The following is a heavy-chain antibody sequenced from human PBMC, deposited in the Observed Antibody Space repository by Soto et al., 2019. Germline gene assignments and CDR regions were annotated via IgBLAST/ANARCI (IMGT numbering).Heavy chain of an antibody. CDR2: ISYDGSNK. Sequence: PGGSLRLSCAASGFTFRSYGMHWVRQAPAEGLEWVAVISYDGSNKYYADSVKGRFTISRDNSKNTLYLQMNSLRAEDTAVYYCAKGGVGSTSNAFDIWGQGTMVTVSS. D-gene: IGHD1-26*01. CDR1: GFTFRSYG. J-gene: IGHJ3*02. CDR3: AKGGVGSTSNAFDI. V-gene: IGHV3-30*18.